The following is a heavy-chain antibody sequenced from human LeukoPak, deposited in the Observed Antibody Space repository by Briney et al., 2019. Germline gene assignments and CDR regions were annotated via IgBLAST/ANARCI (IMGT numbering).Heavy chain of an antibody. Sequence: PSETLSLTCAVYGGSFSGYYWSWIRQPPGKGLEWIGEINHSGSTNYNPSLKSRVTISVDTSKNQFSLKLSSVTAADTAVYYCARERLPNYYGSGSEAFDIWGQGTMVTVSS. CDR1: GGSFSGYY. CDR3: ARERLPNYYGSGSEAFDI. J-gene: IGHJ3*02. CDR2: INHSGST. V-gene: IGHV4-34*01. D-gene: IGHD3-10*01.